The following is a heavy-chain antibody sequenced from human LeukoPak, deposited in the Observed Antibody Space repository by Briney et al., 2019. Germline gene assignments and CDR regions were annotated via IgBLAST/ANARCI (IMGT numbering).Heavy chain of an antibody. CDR2: IYYSGST. V-gene: IGHV4-39*01. Sequence: PSETLSLTCTVSGGSISSSSYYWGWIRQPPGKGLEWIGSIYYSGSTYYNPSLKSRVTISVDTSKNQFSLKLSSVTAADTAVYYCASRPQAVAGAFDIWGQGTIVTVSS. D-gene: IGHD6-19*01. CDR1: GGSISSSSYY. CDR3: ASRPQAVAGAFDI. J-gene: IGHJ3*02.